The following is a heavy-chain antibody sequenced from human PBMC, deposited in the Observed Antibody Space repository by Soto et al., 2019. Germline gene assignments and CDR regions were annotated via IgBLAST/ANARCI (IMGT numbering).Heavy chain of an antibody. CDR1: GGSFSGYY. CDR2: INHSGST. J-gene: IGHJ4*02. D-gene: IGHD3-10*01. Sequence: SETLSLTCAVYGGSFSGYYWSWIRQPPGKGLEWIGEINHSGSTNYNPSLKSRVTISVDTSKNQFSLKLSSVTAADTAVYYCARGFTMVRGLGYWGQGTLGTVSS. CDR3: ARGFTMVRGLGY. V-gene: IGHV4-34*01.